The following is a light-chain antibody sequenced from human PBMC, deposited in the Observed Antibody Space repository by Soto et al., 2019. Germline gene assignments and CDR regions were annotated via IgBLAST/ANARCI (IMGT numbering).Light chain of an antibody. V-gene: IGLV2-8*01. J-gene: IGLJ2*01. CDR1: SSDVGGFNY. CDR3: SSYAGNNNLI. CDR2: EVS. Sequence: QSALTQPPSASGSPGQSVTISCTGTSSDVGGFNYVSWYQQHPGKAPKVTIYEVSKRPSGVPDRFSGSKSGNTASLTVSGLQAEDAADYYCSSYAGNNNLIFGGGTKVTVL.